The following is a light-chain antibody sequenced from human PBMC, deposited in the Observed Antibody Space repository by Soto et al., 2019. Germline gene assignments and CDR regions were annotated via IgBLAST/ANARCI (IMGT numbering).Light chain of an antibody. CDR3: QQHNNYPFT. Sequence: DIQMTQSPSTLSASVGDRVTITCRASQSISSWLAWYQQKPGTAPKLLIYKAASLKSGVPSRFSGSESGTEFTLNISSLQPDDFATYYCQQHNNYPFTFGPGTKVDIK. CDR1: QSISSW. CDR2: KAA. V-gene: IGKV1-5*03. J-gene: IGKJ3*01.